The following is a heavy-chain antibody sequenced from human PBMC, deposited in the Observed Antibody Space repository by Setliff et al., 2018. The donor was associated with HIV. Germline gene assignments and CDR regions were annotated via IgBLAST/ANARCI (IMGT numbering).Heavy chain of an antibody. CDR3: ARRQAATMDVYSYYFMDV. J-gene: IGHJ6*03. V-gene: IGHV4-39*01. D-gene: IGHD3-10*01. Sequence: SETLSLTCTVSGASISSSGSYWGWIRQSPGKGLQWIGSIYYNGSPYYNPSLRSRLTLSVDTSKNQFSLRLSSVTAADTAIYYCARRQAATMDVYSYYFMDVWGKGTTVTVSS. CDR1: GASISSSGSY. CDR2: IYYNGSP.